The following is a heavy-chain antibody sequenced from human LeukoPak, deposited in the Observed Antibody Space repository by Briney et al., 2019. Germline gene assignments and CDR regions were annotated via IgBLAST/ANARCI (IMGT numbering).Heavy chain of an antibody. J-gene: IGHJ6*03. V-gene: IGHV3-7*01. Sequence: GGSLRLSCAASGFTFSRYWMSWVRQAPGKGLEWVANIKQDGSEKYYVDSVKGRFTISRDNAKNSLYLQMNSLRAEDTAVYYCARRFGRKFGERFYYYHYMDVWGKGTTVTISS. CDR2: IKQDGSEK. CDR1: GFTFSRYW. D-gene: IGHD3-10*01. CDR3: ARRFGRKFGERFYYYHYMDV.